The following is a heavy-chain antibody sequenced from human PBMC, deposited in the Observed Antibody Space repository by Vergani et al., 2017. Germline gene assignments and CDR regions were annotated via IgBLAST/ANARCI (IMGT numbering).Heavy chain of an antibody. J-gene: IGHJ6*03. CDR1: GGTFSSYA. D-gene: IGHD2-2*01. CDR2: IIPIFGTA. V-gene: IGHV1-69*01. CDR3: ARAVVVVPAAIHYYYYYMDV. Sequence: QVHLVESGAEVKKPGSSVKVSCKASGGTFSSYAISWVRQAPGQGLEWMGGIIPIFGTANYAQKFQGRVTITADESTSTAYMELSSLRSEDTAVYYCARAVVVVPAAIHYYYYYMDVWGKGTTVTVSS.